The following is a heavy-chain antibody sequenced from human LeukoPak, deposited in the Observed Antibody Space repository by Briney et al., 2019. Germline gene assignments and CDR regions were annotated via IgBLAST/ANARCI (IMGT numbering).Heavy chain of an antibody. CDR3: ARDRVPYSTPGWFDP. J-gene: IGHJ5*02. D-gene: IGHD6-13*01. V-gene: IGHV4-59*01. CDR2: IHYSGST. CDR1: GGSISSYY. Sequence: PSETLSLTCAVYGGSISSYYWSWIRQPPGKGLEWIGYIHYSGSTNYNPSLKSRVTISVDTSRNQFSLKLSSVTAADTAVYYCARDRVPYSTPGWFDPWGQGTLVTVSS.